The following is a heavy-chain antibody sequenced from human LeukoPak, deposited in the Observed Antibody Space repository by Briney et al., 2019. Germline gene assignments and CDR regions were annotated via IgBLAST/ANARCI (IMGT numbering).Heavy chain of an antibody. CDR2: ISPNSGST. CDR3: ASGLYGGLFDN. Sequence: GGSLRLSCVMSGFTFSNYAMNWVRQAPGKGLEWLSDISPNSGSTYHIESVRGRFTISRDNSKNTLYLQMNSLRADDTAVYYCASGLYGGLFDNWGQGTLVTVSS. J-gene: IGHJ4*02. V-gene: IGHV3-23*01. CDR1: GFTFSNYA. D-gene: IGHD4/OR15-4a*01.